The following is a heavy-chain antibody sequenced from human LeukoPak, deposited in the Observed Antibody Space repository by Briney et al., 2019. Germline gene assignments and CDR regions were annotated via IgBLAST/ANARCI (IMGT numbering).Heavy chain of an antibody. CDR2: ISGSGGST. CDR1: GFTFSSYA. D-gene: IGHD3-16*02. CDR3: AKHIGGYPLYGGHYFDY. J-gene: IGHJ4*02. V-gene: IGHV3-23*01. Sequence: GGSLRLSCAASGFTFSSYAMSWVRQAPGKGLEWVSAISGSGGSTYYADSVKGRFTISRDNSKNTLYLQMNSLRAEDTAVYYCAKHIGGYPLYGGHYFDYWGQGTLVTVSS.